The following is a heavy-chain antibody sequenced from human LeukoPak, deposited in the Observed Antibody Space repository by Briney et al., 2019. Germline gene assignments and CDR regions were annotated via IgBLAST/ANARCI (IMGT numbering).Heavy chain of an antibody. D-gene: IGHD3-3*01. J-gene: IGHJ4*02. CDR1: GYTFTGYY. CDR3: ARAKFLEWLFLGYYFDY. Sequence: ASVKVSCKASGYTFTGYYMHWVRQAPGQGLEWMGWINPNSGGTNYAQKFQGRVTMTRDTSINTAYMELSRLRSDDTAVYYCARAKFLEWLFLGYYFDYWGQGTLVTVSS. V-gene: IGHV1-2*02. CDR2: INPNSGGT.